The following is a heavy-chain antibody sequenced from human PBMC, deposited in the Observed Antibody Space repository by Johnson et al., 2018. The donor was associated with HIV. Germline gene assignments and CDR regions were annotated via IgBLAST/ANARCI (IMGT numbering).Heavy chain of an antibody. J-gene: IGHJ3*01. CDR1: GLTVSSNY. V-gene: IGHV3-53*01. CDR2: IYSGGTT. Sequence: VQLVESGGGVVQPGRSLRLSCAASGLTVSSNYMSWVRQAPGKGLEWVSVIYSGGTTYYADSVKGRFTISRDNSKNTLYLQMNSLRAEDTAVYFCASGDDDGFWGQGTKVTVSS. CDR3: ASGDDDGF. D-gene: IGHD5-12*01.